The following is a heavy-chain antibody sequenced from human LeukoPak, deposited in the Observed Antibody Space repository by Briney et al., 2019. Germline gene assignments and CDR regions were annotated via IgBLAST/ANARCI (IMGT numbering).Heavy chain of an antibody. D-gene: IGHD3-22*01. CDR3: ARVELAYYDSSGYHSYYYGMDV. CDR2: INPNSGGT. V-gene: IGHV1-2*02. CDR1: GYTFTGYY. J-gene: IGHJ6*02. Sequence: GASVKVSCKASGYTFTGYYMHWVRQAPGQGLEWMGWINPNSGGTNYAQKFQGRVTMTRDTSISTAYMELSRLRSDDTAVYYCARVELAYYDSSGYHSYYYGMDVWGQGTTVTVSS.